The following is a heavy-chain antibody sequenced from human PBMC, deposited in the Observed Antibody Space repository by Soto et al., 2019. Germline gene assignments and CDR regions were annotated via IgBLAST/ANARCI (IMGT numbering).Heavy chain of an antibody. CDR2: IIPIFGTA. J-gene: IGHJ4*02. V-gene: IGHV1-69*12. Sequence: QVQLVQSGAEVKKPGSSVKVSCKASGGSFSSFAISWVRQAPGQGLEWMGGIIPIFGTANYVQKFQGRITITADESTNTAYMALRSLRSGDTAVSYCARIYYDSSYWGQGTLVTVSS. D-gene: IGHD3-22*01. CDR3: ARIYYDSSY. CDR1: GGSFSSFA.